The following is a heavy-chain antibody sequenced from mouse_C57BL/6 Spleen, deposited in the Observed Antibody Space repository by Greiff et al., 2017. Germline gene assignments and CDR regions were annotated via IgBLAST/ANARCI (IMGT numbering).Heavy chain of an antibody. CDR3: ARDYYGSSPCYFDY. CDR2: ISSGGSYT. V-gene: IGHV5-6*01. CDR1: GFTFSSYG. D-gene: IGHD1-1*01. J-gene: IGHJ2*01. Sequence: EVQVVESGGDLVKPGGSLKLSCAASGFTFSSYGMSWVRQTPDKRLEWVATISSGGSYTYYPDSVKGRFTISRDNAKNTLYLQMSSLKSEDTAMYYCARDYYGSSPCYFDYWGQGTTLTVSS.